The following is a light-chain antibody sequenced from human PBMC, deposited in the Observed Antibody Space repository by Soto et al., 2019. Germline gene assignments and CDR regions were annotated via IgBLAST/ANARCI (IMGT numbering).Light chain of an antibody. V-gene: IGKV1-5*01. J-gene: IGKJ2*01. CDR3: QQYNSYPYT. CDR1: QSINNW. CDR2: DAS. Sequence: DIQMTQSPSTLSASVGDRVTITCRASQSINNWLAWYQQKPGKAPKLLIYDASGLESGVPSRFGGSGSGTEFTLTISSLQPDDFATYYCQQYNSYPYTFGQGTKLEIK.